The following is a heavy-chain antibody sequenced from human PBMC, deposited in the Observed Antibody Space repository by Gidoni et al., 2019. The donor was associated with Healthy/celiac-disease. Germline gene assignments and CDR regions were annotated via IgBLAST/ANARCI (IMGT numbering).Heavy chain of an antibody. CDR1: GVTFSNDW. Sequence: EVQLVESGGGLVKPGGSLRLSCAASGVTFSNDWMNWVRQAPGRGLDWVGRIKSKTDGVTTDYAAPVQGRFTISRDDSKNTLYLQMNSLKTEDTAVYYCTTFAAAAGTLFDYLGQGTLVTVSS. D-gene: IGHD6-13*01. CDR3: TTFAAAAGTLFDY. CDR2: IKSKTDGVTT. V-gene: IGHV3-15*07. J-gene: IGHJ4*02.